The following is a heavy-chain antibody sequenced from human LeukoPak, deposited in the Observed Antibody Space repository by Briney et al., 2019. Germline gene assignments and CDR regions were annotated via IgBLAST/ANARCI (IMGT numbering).Heavy chain of an antibody. D-gene: IGHD6-19*01. CDR3: ARDQGYSSGWPFNWFDP. Sequence: PGGSLRLSCAASGITFSNYWMSWVRQAPGKGLEWVANIKQDGSEKYYVDPVKGRFTISRDNAKNSLYLQMNSLRAEDTAVYYCARDQGYSSGWPFNWFDPWGQGTLVTVSS. V-gene: IGHV3-7*01. CDR2: IKQDGSEK. J-gene: IGHJ5*02. CDR1: GITFSNYW.